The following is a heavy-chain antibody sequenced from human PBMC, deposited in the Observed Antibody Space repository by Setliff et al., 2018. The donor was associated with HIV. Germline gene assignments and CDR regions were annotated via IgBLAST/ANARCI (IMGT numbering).Heavy chain of an antibody. J-gene: IGHJ3*02. D-gene: IGHD6-19*01. Sequence: SETLSLTCAVYGGSYSGYYWSWIRQPPGKGLEWIGEINHGGRANYNPSLKGRVAISEDTSKSQFSLNLISVTVADTAVYYCARVREGWLPYDAFEIWGRGTMVTVSS. CDR3: ARVREGWLPYDAFEI. CDR1: GGSYSGYY. V-gene: IGHV4-34*01. CDR2: INHGGRA.